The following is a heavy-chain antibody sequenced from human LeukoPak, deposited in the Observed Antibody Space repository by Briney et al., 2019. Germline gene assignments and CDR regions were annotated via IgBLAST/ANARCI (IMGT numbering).Heavy chain of an antibody. J-gene: IGHJ4*02. V-gene: IGHV3-30-3*01. CDR3: ARDPPYGSGRYY. D-gene: IGHD3-10*01. Sequence: GGSLRFSCAASGFTFSSYAMHWVRQAPGKGLEWVAAISYDGSNKYYSDSVKGRFTISRDNSKNTLFLQMNSLRAEDTAVYYCARDPPYGSGRYYWGQGTLVTVSS. CDR1: GFTFSSYA. CDR2: ISYDGSNK.